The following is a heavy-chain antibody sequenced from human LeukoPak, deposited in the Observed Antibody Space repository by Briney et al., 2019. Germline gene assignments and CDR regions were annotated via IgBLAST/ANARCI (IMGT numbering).Heavy chain of an antibody. CDR2: ISGSEGST. J-gene: IGHJ4*02. CDR3: ARGADYGDYFDY. Sequence: GGSLRLSCATSGFIFSNYWMSWVRQAPGKGLEWVSTISGSEGSTYYADSVKGRFTISRDNSKNTLYLQVNTLRAEDTAVYYCARGADYGDYFDYWGQGTLVTVSS. D-gene: IGHD4-17*01. CDR1: GFIFSNYW. V-gene: IGHV3-23*01.